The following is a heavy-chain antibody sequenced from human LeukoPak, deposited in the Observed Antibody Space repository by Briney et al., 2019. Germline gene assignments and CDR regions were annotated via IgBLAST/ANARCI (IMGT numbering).Heavy chain of an antibody. CDR1: GGSISSSGYY. CDR2: IYYSGST. Sequence: SSETLSLTCTVSGGSISSSGYYWGWIRQPPGKGLEWIVSIYYSGSTYYNPSLKSRVTISVDTSKNQFSLKLSSVTAADTTVYYCARSDVGATGGWFDPWGQGTLVTVSS. D-gene: IGHD1-26*01. V-gene: IGHV4-39*01. CDR3: ARSDVGATGGWFDP. J-gene: IGHJ5*02.